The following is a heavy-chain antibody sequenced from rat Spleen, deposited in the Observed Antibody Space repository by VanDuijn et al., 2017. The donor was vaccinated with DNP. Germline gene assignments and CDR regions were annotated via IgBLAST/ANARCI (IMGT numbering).Heavy chain of an antibody. Sequence: EVQLVESGGGLVQPGRSLKLSCAASGFTFSDYYMAWVRQVPSKGLEWVASINSDGHNTFYRASVKGRFTISIDNAKSSLYLQMDSLRSEDTATYYCAKDTDTTDAMDAWGQGTSVTVSS. CDR2: INSDGHNT. D-gene: IGHD1-6*01. CDR3: AKDTDTTDAMDA. CDR1: GFTFSDYY. J-gene: IGHJ4*01. V-gene: IGHV5-20*01.